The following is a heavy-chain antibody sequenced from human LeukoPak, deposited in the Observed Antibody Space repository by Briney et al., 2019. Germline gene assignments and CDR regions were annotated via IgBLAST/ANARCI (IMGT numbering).Heavy chain of an antibody. J-gene: IGHJ6*04. D-gene: IGHD3-16*01. V-gene: IGHV4-59*01. CDR1: GGSISSYY. CDR2: IYYSGST. Sequence: SETLSLTCTVSGGSISSYYWSWIRQPPGKGLEWIGYIYYSGSTNYNPSLKSRVTISVDTSKNQFSLKLSSVTAEDTAVYYCARLIRGVMLINYGMDVWGKGTTVTVSS. CDR3: ARLIRGVMLINYGMDV.